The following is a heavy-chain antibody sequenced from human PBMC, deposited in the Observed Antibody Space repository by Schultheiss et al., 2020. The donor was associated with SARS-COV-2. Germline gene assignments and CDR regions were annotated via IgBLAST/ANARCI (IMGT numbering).Heavy chain of an antibody. CDR2: ISGSGGST. J-gene: IGHJ3*02. CDR3: ARASLFWSGYSNAFDI. CDR1: GFTFSSYA. Sequence: GSLRLSCAASGFTFSSYAMSWVRQAPGKGLEWVSAISGSGGSTYYADSVKGRFTISRDNSKNTLYLQMNSLRAEDTAVYYCARASLFWSGYSNAFDIWGQGTMVTVSS. V-gene: IGHV3-23*01. D-gene: IGHD3-3*01.